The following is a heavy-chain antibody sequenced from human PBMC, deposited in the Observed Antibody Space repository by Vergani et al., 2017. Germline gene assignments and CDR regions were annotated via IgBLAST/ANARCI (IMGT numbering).Heavy chain of an antibody. CDR1: GFTFDDYA. CDR2: ISWNSGSI. V-gene: IGHV3-9*01. D-gene: IGHD3-16*01. Sequence: EVQLVESGGGLVQPGRSLRLSCAASGFTFDDYAMHWVRQAPGKGLEWVSGISWNSGSIGYADSVKGRFTISRDNATNSLYLQMNSLRAEDTALYYCAKVISRGSRAREDAFDIWGQGTMVTVSS. CDR3: AKVISRGSRAREDAFDI. J-gene: IGHJ3*02.